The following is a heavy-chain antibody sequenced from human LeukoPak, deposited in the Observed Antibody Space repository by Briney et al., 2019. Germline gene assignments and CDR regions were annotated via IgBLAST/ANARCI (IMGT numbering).Heavy chain of an antibody. D-gene: IGHD3-16*02. Sequence: ASVNVSFKSSVYTFTNYGISWVRPAPGQGLEWMGWISAYNGNTNYAQKLQGRVTMTTDTYTSTAYMELRSLRYDDTAVYYCARDGRGVWGSYRRALFDYWGQGTLVTVSS. J-gene: IGHJ4*02. CDR2: ISAYNGNT. CDR1: VYTFTNYG. CDR3: ARDGRGVWGSYRRALFDY. V-gene: IGHV1-18*01.